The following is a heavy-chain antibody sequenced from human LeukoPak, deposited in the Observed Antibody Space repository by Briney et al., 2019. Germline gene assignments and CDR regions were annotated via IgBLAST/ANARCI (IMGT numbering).Heavy chain of an antibody. CDR2: IYRSGDT. CDR1: GYAMSSGYY. V-gene: IGHV4-38-2*02. J-gene: IGHJ4*02. D-gene: IGHD2-2*01. CDR3: ARDVFNGDCYSTTCLYYFDF. Sequence: PSETLSLTCAVSGYAMSSGYYWGWIRQPPGRGLEWIGSIYRSGDTYYNPSLKSRVTISVDTSKNQFALRLSSVSAADTAIYYCARDVFNGDCYSTTCLYYFDFWGQGNLVTVSS.